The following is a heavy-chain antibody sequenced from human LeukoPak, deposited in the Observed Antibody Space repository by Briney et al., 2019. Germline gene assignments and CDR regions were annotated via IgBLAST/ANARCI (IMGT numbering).Heavy chain of an antibody. CDR3: ARTTMVRGTYYMDV. V-gene: IGHV4-39*07. D-gene: IGHD3-10*01. CDR2: IYYSGST. CDR1: GGSISSSSYY. J-gene: IGHJ6*03. Sequence: SETLSLTCTVSGGSISSSSYYWGWIRQPPGKGLEWIGSIYYSGSTYYNPSLKSRVTISVDTSKNQFSLKLSPVTAADTAVYYCARTTMVRGTYYMDVWGKGTTVTISS.